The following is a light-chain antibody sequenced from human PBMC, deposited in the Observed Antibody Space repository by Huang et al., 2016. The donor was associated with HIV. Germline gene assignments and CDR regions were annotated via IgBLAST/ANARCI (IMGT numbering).Light chain of an antibody. Sequence: EMLMTQSPATLSVSPGDRATLSCRASQNIRSNLAWYQQKPGQGPRLLIYGASTRATGIPARFSGSGSGTEFTLTISSLQSEDFVVYYCLQYSTWPPVTFGQGTRLEI. CDR1: QNIRSN. CDR2: GAS. J-gene: IGKJ5*01. V-gene: IGKV3D-15*01. CDR3: LQYSTWPPVT.